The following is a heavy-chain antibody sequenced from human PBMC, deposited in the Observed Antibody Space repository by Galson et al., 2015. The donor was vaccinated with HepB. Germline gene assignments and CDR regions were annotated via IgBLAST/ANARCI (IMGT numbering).Heavy chain of an antibody. J-gene: IGHJ4*02. CDR1: GYTFTNYG. D-gene: IGHD3-10*01. CDR3: ARDLGPGNYYAPPPHIY. CDR2: ISGYNGNT. Sequence: SVKVSCKASGYTFTNYGFSWVRQAPGQGLEWMGWISGYNGNTIYAHKLRDRVTITTDPSTSTAYMELRSLRSDDTAVYYCARDLGPGNYYAPPPHIYWGQGTLVTVSS. V-gene: IGHV1-18*01.